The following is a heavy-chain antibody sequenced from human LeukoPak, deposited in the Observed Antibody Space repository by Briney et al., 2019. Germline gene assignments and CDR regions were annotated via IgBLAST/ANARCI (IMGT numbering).Heavy chain of an antibody. CDR2: IYYSGST. Sequence: SETLSLTCTVSGGSISSSTYYWGWFRQPPGKGLEWIGSIYYSGSTYYNPSLNSRVTIPVDTSKNQFSLKLNSVTAADTAVYYCARRRPYYYGSGSYYIDYWGQGTLVTVSS. CDR1: GGSISSSTYY. J-gene: IGHJ4*02. V-gene: IGHV4-39*01. CDR3: ARRRPYYYGSGSYYIDY. D-gene: IGHD3-10*01.